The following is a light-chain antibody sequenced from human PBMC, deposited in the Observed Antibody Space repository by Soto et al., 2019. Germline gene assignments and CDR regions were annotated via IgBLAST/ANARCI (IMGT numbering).Light chain of an antibody. CDR1: QSVSSY. CDR3: QQRT. J-gene: IGKJ3*01. V-gene: IGKV3-11*01. CDR2: DAS. Sequence: EIVLTQSPATLSLSPGDRATLSCRASQSVSSYLAWYQQKPGQAPRLLIYDASNRATGIPARFSGSGSGTDFTLTISSLEPEDFAVYYCQQRTFGPGTKVDIK.